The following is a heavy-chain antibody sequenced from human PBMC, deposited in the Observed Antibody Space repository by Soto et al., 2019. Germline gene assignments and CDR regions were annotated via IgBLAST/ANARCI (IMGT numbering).Heavy chain of an antibody. CDR2: IYYSGST. CDR3: ARGLTVTFFDN. J-gene: IGHJ4*02. Sequence: QVQMQESGPGLVKASQTLSLTCTVSGGSISTGGYYWTWIRQHPGKGLEWIGYIYYSGSTYYNPSLNSRVTISVDTSKNQFSLKLSSVTAGDTAVYYCARGLTVTFFDNWGQGTLVTVSS. D-gene: IGHD4-17*01. V-gene: IGHV4-31*03. CDR1: GGSISTGGYY.